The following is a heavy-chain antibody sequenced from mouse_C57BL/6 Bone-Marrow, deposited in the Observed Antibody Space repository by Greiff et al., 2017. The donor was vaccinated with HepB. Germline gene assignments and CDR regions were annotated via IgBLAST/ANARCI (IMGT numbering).Heavy chain of an antibody. J-gene: IGHJ3*01. CDR1: GFTFSDYG. D-gene: IGHD2-12*01. Sequence: EVKLVESGGGLVKPGGSLKLSCAASGFTFSDYGMHWVRQAPEKGLEWVAYISSGSSTIYYADTVKGRFTISRANAKNTLFLQMTSLRSEDTAMYYCARSLLYPPRGFAYWGQGTLVTVSA. CDR2: ISSGSSTI. V-gene: IGHV5-17*01. CDR3: ARSLLYPPRGFAY.